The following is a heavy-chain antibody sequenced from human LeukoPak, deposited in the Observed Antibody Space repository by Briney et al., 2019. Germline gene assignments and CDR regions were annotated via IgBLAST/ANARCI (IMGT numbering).Heavy chain of an antibody. CDR3: ARAPARPYYDFWSGYYLVSYFDY. V-gene: IGHV1-46*01. CDR1: GGTFSSYA. D-gene: IGHD3-3*01. Sequence: GASVKVSCKASGGTFSSYAISWVRQAPGQGLEWMGIVNPSGGSTSYAQKFQGRVTMTRDTSTSTVYMELSSLRSEDTAVYYCARAPARPYYDFWSGYYLVSYFDYWGQGTLVTVSS. CDR2: VNPSGGST. J-gene: IGHJ4*02.